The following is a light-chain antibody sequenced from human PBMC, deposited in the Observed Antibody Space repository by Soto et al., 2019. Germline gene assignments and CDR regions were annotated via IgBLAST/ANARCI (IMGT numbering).Light chain of an antibody. CDR2: EVS. CDR1: SSDVGGYNY. CDR3: SSYAGSNPV. V-gene: IGLV2-8*01. J-gene: IGLJ2*01. Sequence: QSVLTQPPSASGSPGQSVTISCTGTSSDVGGYNYVSWYQQHPGKAPKLMIYEVSKRPSGVPDRFSGSKSGNTASLTVSGLQAEDEADYYCSSYAGSNPVFGGGTKLIVL.